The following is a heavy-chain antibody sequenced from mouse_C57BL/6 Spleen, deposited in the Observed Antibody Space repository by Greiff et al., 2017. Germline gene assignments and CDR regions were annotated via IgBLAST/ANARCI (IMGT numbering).Heavy chain of an antibody. J-gene: IGHJ4*01. CDR3: ARSPEAMDY. Sequence: VQLQQSGPELVKPGASVKISCKASGYAFSSSWMNWVKQRPGKGLEWIGRIYPGDGDTNYNGKFKGKATLTADKSSSTAYMQLSSLTSEDSAVYFCARSPEAMDYWGQGTSGTVSS. CDR1: GYAFSSSW. CDR2: IYPGDGDT. V-gene: IGHV1-82*01.